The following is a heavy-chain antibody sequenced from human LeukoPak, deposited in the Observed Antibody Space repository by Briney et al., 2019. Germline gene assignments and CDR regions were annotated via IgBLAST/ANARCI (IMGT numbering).Heavy chain of an antibody. D-gene: IGHD3-10*02. V-gene: IGHV3-74*01. Sequence: PGGSLRLSCVASGFTLSSYWMHWVRQAPGKGLVWVSRIDYDGDNADYADFVKGRFTISRDNAKNSLYLQMNSLRAEDTAVYYCAELGITMIGGVWGKGTTVTISS. CDR1: GFTLSSYW. J-gene: IGHJ6*04. CDR3: AELGITMIGGV. CDR2: IDYDGDNA.